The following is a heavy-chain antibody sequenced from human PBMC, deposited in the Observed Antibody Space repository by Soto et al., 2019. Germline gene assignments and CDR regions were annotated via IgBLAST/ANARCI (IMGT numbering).Heavy chain of an antibody. CDR3: AVRKTGSYFDY. CDR2: IGASGADT. D-gene: IGHD1-26*01. CDR1: GFTFSSYA. J-gene: IGHJ4*02. V-gene: IGHV3-23*01. Sequence: EVQRLESGGGLVKPGGYLRLSCAASGFTFSSYAMSWVRQAPGKGLEWVSGIGASGADTYYTDLVKGRFISSRDNSKNSRHLQMNSLRAEDTAVYYCAVRKTGSYFDYWGQGTLVTVSS.